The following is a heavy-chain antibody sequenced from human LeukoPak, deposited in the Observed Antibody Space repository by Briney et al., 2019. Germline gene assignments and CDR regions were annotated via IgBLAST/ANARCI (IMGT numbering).Heavy chain of an antibody. CDR1: GYTFTGYY. J-gene: IGHJ5*02. CDR2: INPNSGGT. CDR3: AHSPREYSGYDLLDP. Sequence: ASVKVSCKASGYTFTGYYMHWVRQAPGQGPEWMGWINPNSGGTNYAQKFQGRVTMTRDTSISTAYMELSRLRSDDTAVYYCAHSPREYSGYDLLDPWGQGTLVTVSS. D-gene: IGHD5-12*01. V-gene: IGHV1-2*02.